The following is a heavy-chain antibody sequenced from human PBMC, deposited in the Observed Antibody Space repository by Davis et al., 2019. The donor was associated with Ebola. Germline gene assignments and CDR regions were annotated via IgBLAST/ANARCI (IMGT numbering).Heavy chain of an antibody. Sequence: SETLSLTCAVYGGSFSGYYWSWIRQHPGKGLEWIGYIYYSGSTYYNPSLKSRVTISVDTSKNQFSLKLSSVTAADTAVYYCSRRDFWSGYHFDYWGQGTLVTVSS. CDR1: GGSFSGYY. CDR2: IYYSGST. CDR3: SRRDFWSGYHFDY. D-gene: IGHD3-3*01. V-gene: IGHV4-31*11. J-gene: IGHJ4*02.